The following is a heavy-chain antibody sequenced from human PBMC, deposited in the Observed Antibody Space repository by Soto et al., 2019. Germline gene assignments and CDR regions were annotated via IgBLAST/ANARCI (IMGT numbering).Heavy chain of an antibody. D-gene: IGHD3-10*01. V-gene: IGHV4-39*01. CDR1: GGSISSSSYY. CDR2: IYYSGTT. J-gene: IGHJ4*02. CDR3: ARLDYYGSGSSVWY. Sequence: QLQLQESGPGLVKPSETLSLTCTVSGGSISSSSYYWGWIRQPPGKGLEWIGSIYYSGTTYYNPSLKSRVTISVDTSKNQFSLKLNPVTAADTAVYYCARLDYYGSGSSVWYWGQGTLVTVSS.